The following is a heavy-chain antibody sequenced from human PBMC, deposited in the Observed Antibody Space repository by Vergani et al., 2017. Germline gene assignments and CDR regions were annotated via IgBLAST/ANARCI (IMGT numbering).Heavy chain of an antibody. V-gene: IGHV3-21*01. Sequence: EVQLVESGGGLVKRGGSLRLSCAASGFTFSSYSMNWVRQAPGKGLEWVSSISSSSSYIHYSDSLKGRFTIYRDNAKSSLYLQMNSLRAEDTGVYYCARDRYYLGSWSYPYFYYYGLDLLGQGTAVTVSS. CDR1: GFTFSSYS. D-gene: IGHD3-10*01. CDR2: ISSSSSYI. CDR3: ARDRYYLGSWSYPYFYYYGLDL. J-gene: IGHJ6*02.